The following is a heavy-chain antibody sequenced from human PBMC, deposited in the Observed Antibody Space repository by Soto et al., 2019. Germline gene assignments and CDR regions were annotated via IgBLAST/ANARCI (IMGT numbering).Heavy chain of an antibody. Sequence: SETLSLTCAVYGGSFSGYYWSWIRQPPGKGLEWIGEINHSGSTNYNPSLKSRVTISVDTSKNQFSLKLSSVTAADTAVYYCARGPTPYGSGSYWHYYYYMDVWGKGTTVTVSS. CDR3: ARGPTPYGSGSYWHYYYYMDV. J-gene: IGHJ6*03. CDR1: GGSFSGYY. CDR2: INHSGST. V-gene: IGHV4-34*01. D-gene: IGHD3-10*01.